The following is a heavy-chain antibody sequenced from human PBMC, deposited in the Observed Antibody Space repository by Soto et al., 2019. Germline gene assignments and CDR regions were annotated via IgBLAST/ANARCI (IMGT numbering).Heavy chain of an antibody. CDR2: IWYDGSNK. Sequence: GGSLRLSCAASGFTFSSYGMHWVRQAPGKGLEWVAVIWYDGSNKYYADSVKGRFTISRDNSKNTLYLQMNSLRAEDTAVYYCAREGIAVAGATHYYYYYGMDVWGQGTTVTVSS. J-gene: IGHJ6*02. CDR3: AREGIAVAGATHYYYYYGMDV. CDR1: GFTFSSYG. D-gene: IGHD6-19*01. V-gene: IGHV3-33*01.